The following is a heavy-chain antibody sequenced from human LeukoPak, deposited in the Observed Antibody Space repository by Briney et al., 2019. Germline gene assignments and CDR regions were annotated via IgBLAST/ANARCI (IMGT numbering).Heavy chain of an antibody. CDR3: ARGVINSNYFYYYYYMDV. CDR1: GFTFSSYS. V-gene: IGHV3-21*01. J-gene: IGHJ6*03. Sequence: PGGSLRLSCAASGFTFSSYSMNWVRQAPGKGLEWVSSISSSSSYIYYADSVKGRFTISRDNAKNSLYLQMNSLRAEDTAVYYCARGVINSNYFYYYYYMDVWGKGTTVTVSS. CDR2: ISSSSSYI. D-gene: IGHD4-11*01.